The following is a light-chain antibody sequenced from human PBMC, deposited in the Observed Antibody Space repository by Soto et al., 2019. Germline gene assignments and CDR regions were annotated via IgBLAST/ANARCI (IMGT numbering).Light chain of an antibody. J-gene: IGLJ1*01. V-gene: IGLV1-51*01. CDR3: GTWDSSLSAGNYV. Sequence: QSVLTQPPSVSAAPGQKVTISCSGSSSNIGNNYVSWYQQLPGTAPKLLIYDNNKRPSGIPDRFSGSKSGTSATLGITGLQTGDEADYYCGTWDSSLSAGNYVFGPGTKVTVL. CDR2: DNN. CDR1: SSNIGNNY.